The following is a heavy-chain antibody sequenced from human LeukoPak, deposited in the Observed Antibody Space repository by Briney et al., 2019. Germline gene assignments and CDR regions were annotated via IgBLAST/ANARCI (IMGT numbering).Heavy chain of an antibody. CDR1: GFTFRNAW. V-gene: IGHV3-15*01. CDR3: NTERPYESGISFDN. J-gene: IGHJ4*02. CDR2: ITSKTDGGTT. D-gene: IGHD3-10*01. Sequence: PGGALRLSCAPSGFTFRNAWMNWGCEAPGEGREWVGRITSKTDGGTTDFAAPVKGRFTISREDSDGTVYLQMNSLKTEDTAVYYCNTERPYESGISFDNWGQGTLVTVSS.